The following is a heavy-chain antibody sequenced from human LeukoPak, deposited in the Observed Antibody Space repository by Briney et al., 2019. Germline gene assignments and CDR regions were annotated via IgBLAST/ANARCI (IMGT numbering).Heavy chain of an antibody. D-gene: IGHD2-2*01. CDR2: ISSDGRYK. J-gene: IGHJ6*03. Sequence: GRSLRLSCAASGFTFSGYTMHWVRQAPGKGLEWVAFISSDGRYKSHADSVKGRCTISRDNSKNTLYLQMNSLRPEDTAVYYCAKLDVPAAISYSDYYYYYYMDVWGKGTTVTISS. CDR1: GFTFSGYT. V-gene: IGHV3-30-3*02. CDR3: AKLDVPAAISYSDYYYYYYMDV.